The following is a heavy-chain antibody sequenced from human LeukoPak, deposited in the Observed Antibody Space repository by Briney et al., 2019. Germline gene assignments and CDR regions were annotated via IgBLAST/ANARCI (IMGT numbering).Heavy chain of an antibody. D-gene: IGHD1-1*01. J-gene: IGHJ3*02. CDR2: IYQSGST. Sequence: SETLSLTCTVSGGSISSGGYYWSWIWQPPGKGLEWIGDIYQSGSTYYNPSLKSRVTISVDRSKNQFSLKLNSVTAADTAVYYCARVGPWYNWNDDEKGSPKEIPDAFDIWGQGTMVTVSS. CDR1: GGSISSGGYY. V-gene: IGHV4-30-2*01. CDR3: ARVGPWYNWNDDEKGSPKEIPDAFDI.